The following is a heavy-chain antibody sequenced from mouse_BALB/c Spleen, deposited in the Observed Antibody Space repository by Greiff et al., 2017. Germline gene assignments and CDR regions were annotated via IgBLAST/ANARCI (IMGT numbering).Heavy chain of an antibody. J-gene: IGHJ3*01. CDR2: ISNGGGST. CDR3: ATGRPPFAY. Sequence: DVKLVESGGGLVQPGGSLKLSCAASGFTFSSYTMSWVRQTPEKRLEWVAYISNGGGSTYYPDTVKGRFTISRDNAKNTLYLQMSSLKSEDTAMYYCATGRPPFAYWGQGTLVTVSA. V-gene: IGHV5-12-2*01. CDR1: GFTFSSYT. D-gene: IGHD4-1*01.